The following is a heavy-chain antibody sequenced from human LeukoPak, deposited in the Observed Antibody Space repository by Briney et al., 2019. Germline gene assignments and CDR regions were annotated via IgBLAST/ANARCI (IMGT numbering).Heavy chain of an antibody. D-gene: IGHD1-26*01. CDR3: ARDNSVGETAWWFDP. CDR1: GYSFTSYY. CDR2: INPSGSST. J-gene: IGHJ5*02. Sequence: GASVKVSCKASGYSFTSYYIHWVRQAPGQGLEWMGLINPSGSSTTYAQRFQGRVTMTRDISTSTDYMELTSLTSDDTAMYYCARDNSVGETAWWFDPWGQGTLVTVSS. V-gene: IGHV1-46*01.